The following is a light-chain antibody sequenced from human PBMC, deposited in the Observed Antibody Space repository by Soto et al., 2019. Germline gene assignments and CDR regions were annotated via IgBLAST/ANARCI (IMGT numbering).Light chain of an antibody. J-gene: IGKJ1*01. CDR3: MQGTHWPWT. CDR1: QSLVYSDGDTY. Sequence: DAVLTQSPLSLPVTLGQPATISCRSSQSLVYSDGDTYLNWFQQRPGQSPRRLIYRVSHRDSGEPDRFSGSGSGTDFTLEISRVEAEDVGVYYFMQGTHWPWTFGQGTKVDIK. V-gene: IGKV2-30*01. CDR2: RVS.